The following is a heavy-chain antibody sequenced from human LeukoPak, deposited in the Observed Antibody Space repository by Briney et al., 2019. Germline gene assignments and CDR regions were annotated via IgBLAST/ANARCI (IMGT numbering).Heavy chain of an antibody. Sequence: PGGSLRLSCAASGFTFTNYPVHWVRQVPGKGLEWVTVISYDGTTKYYADSVKGRFTISRDNPRNTLYLQMNNLRTEDTAVYYCASPYYYDGSSYYHFFDHWGQGTLVTVSS. J-gene: IGHJ4*02. CDR1: GFTFTNYP. D-gene: IGHD3-22*01. V-gene: IGHV3-30*04. CDR3: ASPYYYDGSSYYHFFDH. CDR2: ISYDGTTK.